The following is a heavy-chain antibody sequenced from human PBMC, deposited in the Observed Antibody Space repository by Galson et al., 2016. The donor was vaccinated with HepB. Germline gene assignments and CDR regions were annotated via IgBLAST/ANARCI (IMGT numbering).Heavy chain of an antibody. CDR2: ISGSGGIR. Sequence: SLRLSCAASGFTFNSYAMNWVRQAAGKGLEWVSLISGSGGIRHYADSVKGRFTISRDNSENTVYLQMNSLRAEDTAVYYCAKDTNPGGYAPHDWGQGTQVSVSS. CDR1: GFTFNSYA. D-gene: IGHD2-2*01. V-gene: IGHV3-23*01. CDR3: AKDTNPGGYAPHD. J-gene: IGHJ4*02.